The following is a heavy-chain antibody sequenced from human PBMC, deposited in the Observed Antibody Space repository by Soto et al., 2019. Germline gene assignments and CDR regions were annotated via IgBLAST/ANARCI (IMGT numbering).Heavy chain of an antibody. CDR1: GFIFENFG. V-gene: IGHV3-23*01. D-gene: IGHD1-26*01. CDR3: AKNQGVELVPLATVDWFDP. Sequence: GSLRLSCAASGFIFENFGMSWVRQAPGKGLEWISSISGSGFKKYYADSVKGRFTISRDNSKSTVYLELNNLGAEDTAVYHCAKNQGVELVPLATVDWFDPWGQGSVVTVSS. CDR2: ISGSGFKK. J-gene: IGHJ5*02.